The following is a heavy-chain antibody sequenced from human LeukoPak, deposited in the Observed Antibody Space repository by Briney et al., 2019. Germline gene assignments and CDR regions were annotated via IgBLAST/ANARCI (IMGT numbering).Heavy chain of an antibody. CDR2: INAGNGNT. D-gene: IGHD4-17*01. CDR3: AMDNYGDYASRWFDP. CDR1: GYTFTSYA. J-gene: IGHJ5*02. V-gene: IGHV1-3*01. Sequence: ASVKVSCKASGYTFTSYAMHWVRQAPGQRLEWMGWINAGNGNTKYSQKFQGRVTITRDTSASTAYMELSSLRSGDTAVYYCAMDNYGDYASRWFDPWGQGTLVTVSS.